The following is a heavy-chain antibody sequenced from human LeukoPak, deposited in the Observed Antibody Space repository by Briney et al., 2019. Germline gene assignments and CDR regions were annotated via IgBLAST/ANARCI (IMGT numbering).Heavy chain of an antibody. CDR1: GFTFSSYG. Sequence: GTSLRLSCAASGFTFSSYGMHWVRQAPGKGLEWVAVISYDGSNKYYADSVKGRFTISRDNSKNTLYLQLNSLRAEDTAVYFCASSSWSSEYFHYWGQGTLVTVSS. J-gene: IGHJ1*01. V-gene: IGHV3-33*05. CDR3: ASSSWSSEYFHY. CDR2: ISYDGSNK. D-gene: IGHD6-13*01.